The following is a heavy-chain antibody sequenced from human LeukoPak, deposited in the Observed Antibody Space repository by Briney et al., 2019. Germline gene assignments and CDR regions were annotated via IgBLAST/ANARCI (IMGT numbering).Heavy chain of an antibody. Sequence: GSLRPSCAASGFTFSSYAMHWVRQAPGKGLEWVAVISYDGSNKYYADSVKGRFTISRDNSKNTLYLQMNSLRAEDTAVYYCARDAAYYYDSSGYFRIYYFDYWGQGTLVTVSS. CDR2: ISYDGSNK. CDR1: GFTFSSYA. J-gene: IGHJ4*02. V-gene: IGHV3-30-3*01. CDR3: ARDAAYYYDSSGYFRIYYFDY. D-gene: IGHD3-22*01.